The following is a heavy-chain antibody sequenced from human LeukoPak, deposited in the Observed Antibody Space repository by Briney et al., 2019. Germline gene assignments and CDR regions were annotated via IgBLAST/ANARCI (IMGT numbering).Heavy chain of an antibody. CDR1: GDSISSGGYY. D-gene: IGHD6-6*01. J-gene: IGHJ4*02. CDR2: IYYSGST. Sequence: SGTLSLTCTVSGDSISSGGYYWSWIRRHRGKGLEWIGYIYYSGSTYYNPSLKSRVTISVDTSKNQFSLELSSVTAADTAVYYWSLSSSSRGPFDYWGQGTLVTVSS. V-gene: IGHV4-31*03. CDR3: SLSSSSRGPFDY.